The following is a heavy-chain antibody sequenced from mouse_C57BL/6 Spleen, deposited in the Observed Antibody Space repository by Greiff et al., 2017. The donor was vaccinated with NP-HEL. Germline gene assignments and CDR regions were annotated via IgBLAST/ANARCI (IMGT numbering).Heavy chain of an antibody. CDR3: ARGKKTFDY. D-gene: IGHD2-1*01. CDR1: GYTFTDYN. V-gene: IGHV1-22*01. J-gene: IGHJ2*01. CDR2: INPNNGGT. Sequence: VQLQQSGPELVKPGASVKMSCKASGYTFTDYNLHWVKQSHGTSLEWIGYINPNNGGTSYNQKFKGKATLTVNKSSITAYMERRSLTSEDSAVYYCARGKKTFDYWGQGTTLTVSA.